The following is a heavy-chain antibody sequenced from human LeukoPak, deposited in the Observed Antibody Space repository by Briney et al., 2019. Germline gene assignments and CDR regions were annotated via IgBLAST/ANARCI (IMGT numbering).Heavy chain of an antibody. CDR1: GFTFSSYS. CDR3: ARDGGYCVKGVCYFDY. V-gene: IGHV3-21*01. J-gene: IGHJ4*02. Sequence: PGGSLRLSCAASGFTFSSYSMNWVRQAPGKGLEWVSSISSWNDYIYYADSVKGQFAISRDNAKNSLYLQMNSLRVEDTATYYCARDGGYCVKGVCYFDYWGQGTLVTVSS. CDR2: ISSWNDYI. D-gene: IGHD2-15*01.